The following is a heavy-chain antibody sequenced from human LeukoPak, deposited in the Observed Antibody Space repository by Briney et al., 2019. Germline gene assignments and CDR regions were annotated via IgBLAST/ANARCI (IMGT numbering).Heavy chain of an antibody. CDR2: IGTSNTK. J-gene: IGHJ4*02. CDR3: ARDVWYSGYDFDS. Sequence: GGSRRLSCAASGFTFSSYNMNWVRQAPGKGLEWVSYIGTSNTKYYADSVKGRFTISRDNGKNSVYLQMSSLRSEDAAVYYRARDVWYSGYDFDSWGQGTLVTVSS. D-gene: IGHD5-12*01. V-gene: IGHV3-48*01. CDR1: GFTFSSYN.